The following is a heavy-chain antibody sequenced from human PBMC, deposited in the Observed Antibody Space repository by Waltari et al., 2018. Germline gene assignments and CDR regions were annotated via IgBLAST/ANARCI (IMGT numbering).Heavy chain of an antibody. Sequence: QVQLQESGPGLVKPSETLSLPCTGSGGSISSYYWSWIRQPPGKGLEWIGYMYYSGSTNYNPSLKSRVTISVDTSKNQFSLKLSSVTAADTAVYYCARGVDYYDSSGYYAGAFDIWGQGTMVTVSS. D-gene: IGHD3-22*01. CDR3: ARGVDYYDSSGYYAGAFDI. CDR2: MYYSGST. J-gene: IGHJ3*02. V-gene: IGHV4-59*01. CDR1: GGSISSYY.